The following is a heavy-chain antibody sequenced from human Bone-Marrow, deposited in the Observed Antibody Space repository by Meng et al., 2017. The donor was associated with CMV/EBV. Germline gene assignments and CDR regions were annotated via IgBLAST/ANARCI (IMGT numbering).Heavy chain of an antibody. D-gene: IGHD3-22*01. CDR1: GGSISSGDYY. CDR3: ARDMGSSGYYGNNWFDP. CDR2: IYYSGST. Sequence: QVQRQESGPGLVKHSQTLSLTCTVSGGSISSGDYYWSWIRQPPGKGLEWIGYIYYSGSTYYNPSLKSRVTISVDTSKNQFSLKLNSVTAADTAVYYCARDMGSSGYYGNNWFDPWGQGTLVTVSS. J-gene: IGHJ5*02. V-gene: IGHV4-30-4*08.